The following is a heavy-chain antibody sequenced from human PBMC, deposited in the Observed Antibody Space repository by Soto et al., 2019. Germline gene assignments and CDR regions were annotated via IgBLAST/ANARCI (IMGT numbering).Heavy chain of an antibody. D-gene: IGHD5-12*01. Sequence: GGSLRLSCAASGFTFSSYGMHWVRQAPGKGLEWVAVISYDGSNKYYADSVKGRFTISRDNSKNTLYLQMNSLRAEDTAVYYCAKLATSSWFDPWGQGTLVTVSS. CDR3: AKLATSSWFDP. CDR1: GFTFSSYG. CDR2: ISYDGSNK. J-gene: IGHJ5*02. V-gene: IGHV3-30*18.